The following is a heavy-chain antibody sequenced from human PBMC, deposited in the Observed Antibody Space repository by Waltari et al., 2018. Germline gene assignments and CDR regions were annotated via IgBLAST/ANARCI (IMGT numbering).Heavy chain of an antibody. V-gene: IGHV5-51*01. CDR2: SYPGDADT. CDR3: ARPQTVTSQSFDY. J-gene: IGHJ4*02. CDR1: GYSFTSYW. D-gene: IGHD4-17*01. Sequence: EVQLVQSGAEVKKPGESLKISCKGSGYSFTSYWIGWVRQMPGKGLEWMGFSYPGDADTRDSPSFQGQVTISADKSISTAYLQWSSLKAADTAMYYCARPQTVTSQSFDYWGQGTLVTVSS.